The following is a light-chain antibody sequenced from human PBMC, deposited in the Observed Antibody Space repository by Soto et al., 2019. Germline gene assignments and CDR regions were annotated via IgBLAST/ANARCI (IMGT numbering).Light chain of an antibody. J-gene: IGKJ1*01. CDR3: QQSYSTLET. CDR1: QSISSY. V-gene: IGKV1-39*01. CDR2: AAS. Sequence: DIQMTQSPSSLSASVGDRVTITCRASQSISSYLNWYQQKPGKAPKLLIYAASSLQSGVPSRFSGIGSGTDFTLTISSLQPEDFATYYCQQSYSTLETFGQGTKVEIK.